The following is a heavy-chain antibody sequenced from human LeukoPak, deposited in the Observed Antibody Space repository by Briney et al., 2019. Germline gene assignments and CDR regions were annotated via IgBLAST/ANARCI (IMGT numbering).Heavy chain of an antibody. J-gene: IGHJ3*02. Sequence: ASVKVSCKASGYTFTGYYMHWVRQAPGQGLECMGWINPNSGGTNYAQKFQGRVTMTRDTSISTAYMELSRLRSDDTAVYYCARGDCSSTSCSRSAFDIWGQGTMVTVSS. D-gene: IGHD2-2*01. V-gene: IGHV1-2*02. CDR2: INPNSGGT. CDR1: GYTFTGYY. CDR3: ARGDCSSTSCSRSAFDI.